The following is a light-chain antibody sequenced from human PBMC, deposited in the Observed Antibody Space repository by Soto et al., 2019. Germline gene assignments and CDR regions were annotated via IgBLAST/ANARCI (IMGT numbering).Light chain of an antibody. CDR3: SLYTSENTYV. CDR1: STDFVSYNR. V-gene: IGLV2-18*01. Sequence: QSVLTQPPSVSGSPGQSVTISCTETSTDFVSYNRVSWYQQPPGTAPKLIIYEASNRPSGVPDRFSGSKSGNTASLTISGLQAADEADYYCSLYTSENTYVFGTGTKVTVL. J-gene: IGLJ1*01. CDR2: EAS.